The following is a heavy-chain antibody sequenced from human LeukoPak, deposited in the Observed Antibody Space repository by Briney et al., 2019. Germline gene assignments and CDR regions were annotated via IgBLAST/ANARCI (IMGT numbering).Heavy chain of an antibody. CDR1: GYTFTSYG. Sequence: ASVKVSCKASGYTFTSYGISWVRQAPGQGLEWMGWISAYNGNTNYAQKFQGRVTMTTDTSASTAYMELRSLRSDDTAVYYCARDSHYYDRSGCPDYWGLGTLVTVSS. CDR3: ARDSHYYDRSGCPDY. J-gene: IGHJ4*02. CDR2: ISAYNGNT. D-gene: IGHD3-22*01. V-gene: IGHV1-18*01.